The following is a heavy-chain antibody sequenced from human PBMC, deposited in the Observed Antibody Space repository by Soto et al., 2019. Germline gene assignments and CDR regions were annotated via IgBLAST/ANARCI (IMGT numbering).Heavy chain of an antibody. Sequence: GGSLRLSCAASEFNFRGYAMHWVRQAPGKGLDWVALISYDGSDTYYIDSVKGRFTISRDNSNSTLYLQMNDLRVEDTAVYYCAKDLGYGTFGFDYWGQGTLVTVSS. CDR3: AKDLGYGTFGFDY. D-gene: IGHD3-16*01. J-gene: IGHJ4*02. CDR2: ISYDGSDT. V-gene: IGHV3-30*18. CDR1: EFNFRGYA.